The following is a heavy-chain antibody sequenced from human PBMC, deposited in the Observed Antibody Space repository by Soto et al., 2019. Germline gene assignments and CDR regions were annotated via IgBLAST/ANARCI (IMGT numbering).Heavy chain of an antibody. CDR3: ARIISTIFGVVIDY. Sequence: QVQLVQSGAEVKKPGASVKVSCKASGYTFTSYDINWVRQATGQGLEWMGWMNPNSGNTGYAQKFQGRVTMTRNTSISTDYMELRSLRSEDTAVYYCARIISTIFGVVIDYWGQGTLVTVSS. CDR2: MNPNSGNT. J-gene: IGHJ4*02. D-gene: IGHD3-3*01. V-gene: IGHV1-8*01. CDR1: GYTFTSYD.